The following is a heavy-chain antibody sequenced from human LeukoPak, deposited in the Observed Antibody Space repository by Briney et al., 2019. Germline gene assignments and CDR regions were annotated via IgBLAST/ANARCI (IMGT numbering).Heavy chain of an antibody. Sequence: GGFLRLSCAASGFTFSTYWMTWVRLAPGKGLEWVASIKQDGSEAYYVDSVKGGFTISRDNAKNSLYLQMNSLRADDTAVYFCARERAIAYWGQGTLVTVSS. CDR2: IKQDGSEA. CDR3: ARERAIAY. CDR1: GFTFSTYW. V-gene: IGHV3-7*01. J-gene: IGHJ4*02.